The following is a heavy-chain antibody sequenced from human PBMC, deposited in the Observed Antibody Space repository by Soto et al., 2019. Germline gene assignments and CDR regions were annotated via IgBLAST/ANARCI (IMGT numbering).Heavy chain of an antibody. Sequence: QVQLVQSGAEVKKPGASVKVSCKASGYTFTSYAMHWVRQAPGQRLEWMGWINAGNGNTKYSQKFQGRVTITRDTSASTAYMELSSLRSEDTAVYYCARGSDYYDSSGTPTGWFDPWGQGTLVIVSS. CDR2: INAGNGNT. J-gene: IGHJ5*02. CDR3: ARGSDYYDSSGTPTGWFDP. V-gene: IGHV1-3*01. CDR1: GYTFTSYA. D-gene: IGHD3-22*01.